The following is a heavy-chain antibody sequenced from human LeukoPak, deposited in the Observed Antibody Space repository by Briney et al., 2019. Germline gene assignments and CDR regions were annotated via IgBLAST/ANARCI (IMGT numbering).Heavy chain of an antibody. V-gene: IGHV3-30-3*01. D-gene: IGHD1/OR15-1a*01. CDR2: ISYDGSNK. Sequence: QPGRSLRLSCAASGFTFSSYAMHWVRQAPGKGLEWVAVISYDGSNKYYADSEKGRFTISRDNSKNTLYLQMNSLRAEDTAVYYCAQNIEWGQGTLVTVSS. J-gene: IGHJ4*02. CDR1: GFTFSSYA. CDR3: AQNIE.